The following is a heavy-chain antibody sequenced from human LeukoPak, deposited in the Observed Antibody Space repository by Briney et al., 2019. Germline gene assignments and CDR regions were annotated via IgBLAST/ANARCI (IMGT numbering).Heavy chain of an antibody. D-gene: IGHD3/OR15-3a*01. V-gene: IGHV1-8*01. CDR1: GYTFISYE. Sequence: PRASVNVSCKTSGYTFISYEINWVRQATGQELEWMGWMNPNSLNTGYGQKFQDTSTLTRQTSIDTAYTGPDILKSEDAAVYYCARALSWTTESYYYMDVWGKGTTVTVSS. J-gene: IGHJ6*03. CDR2: MNPNSLNT. CDR3: ARALSWTTESYYYMDV.